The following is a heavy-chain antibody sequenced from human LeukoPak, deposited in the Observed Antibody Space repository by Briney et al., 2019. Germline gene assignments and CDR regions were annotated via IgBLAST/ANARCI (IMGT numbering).Heavy chain of an antibody. D-gene: IGHD3/OR15-3a*01. J-gene: IGHJ6*02. CDR3: AKHCDFWTGRPMDV. CDR1: GFTFSSYA. Sequence: PGGSLRLSCAASGFTFSSYAMSWVRQAPGKGLGWVSSISGKSLSTYNADSVKGRFTISRDNSKNTLYLHMNNLSAEDTAVYFCAKHCDFWTGRPMDVWGQGTTVTVS. CDR2: ISGKSLST. V-gene: IGHV3-23*01.